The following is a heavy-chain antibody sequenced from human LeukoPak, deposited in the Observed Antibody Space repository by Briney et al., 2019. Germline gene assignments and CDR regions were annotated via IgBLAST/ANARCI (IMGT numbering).Heavy chain of an antibody. V-gene: IGHV3-30*04. J-gene: IGHJ4*02. D-gene: IGHD3-22*01. Sequence: GGSLRLSCAASGFTFSSYAMHWVRQAPGKGLEWVAAISYDGSNKYYADSVKGRFTISRDNSKNTLYLQMNSLRAEDTAVYYCARGPALTYYYDSSGPGQIDYWGQGTLVTVSS. CDR1: GFTFSSYA. CDR2: ISYDGSNK. CDR3: ARGPALTYYYDSSGPGQIDY.